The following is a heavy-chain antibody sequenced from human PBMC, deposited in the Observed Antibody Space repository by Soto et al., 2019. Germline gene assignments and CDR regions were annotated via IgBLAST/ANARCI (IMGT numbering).Heavy chain of an antibody. Sequence: RASVKVSCKASGGTFSSYAISWVRQAPGQGLEWMGGIIPIFGTANYAQKFQGRVTITADESTSTAYMELSSLRSEDTAVYYCARHYYYDSSGYPYVFRYYYYGMDVWGQGTTVTVSS. CDR3: ARHYYYDSSGYPYVFRYYYYGMDV. CDR2: IIPIFGTA. D-gene: IGHD3-22*01. V-gene: IGHV1-69*13. CDR1: GGTFSSYA. J-gene: IGHJ6*02.